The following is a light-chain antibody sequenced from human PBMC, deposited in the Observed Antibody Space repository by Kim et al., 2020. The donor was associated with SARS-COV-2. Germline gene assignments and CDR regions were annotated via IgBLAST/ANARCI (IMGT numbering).Light chain of an antibody. CDR1: SGDSTYA. J-gene: IGLJ3*02. Sequence: ASVKLTCTLSSGDSTYAIAWHQQQPEKGPRYLMKVNSDGSHSKGDGIPDRFSGSSSGAVRYLTISSLQSEDEADYYCQTWGTGIPVFGGGTQLTVL. CDR2: VNSDGSH. CDR3: QTWGTGIPV. V-gene: IGLV4-69*01.